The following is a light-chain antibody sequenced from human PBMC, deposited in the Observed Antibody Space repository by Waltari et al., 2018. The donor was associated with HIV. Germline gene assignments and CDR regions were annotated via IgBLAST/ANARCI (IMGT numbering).Light chain of an antibody. V-gene: IGLV6-57*01. CDR3: QSYDTKTHWV. CDR2: EDN. Sequence: NFMLTQPHSVSGSAGKTVTISCTRDSGSIGSNYVQWFQQRPGSSPRTLIFEDNQRPSGVSDRFAAVIGSSSDSASLTISGLKTEDEGHYYCQSYDTKTHWVFGGGSKLTVL. J-gene: IGLJ3*02. CDR1: SGSIGSNY.